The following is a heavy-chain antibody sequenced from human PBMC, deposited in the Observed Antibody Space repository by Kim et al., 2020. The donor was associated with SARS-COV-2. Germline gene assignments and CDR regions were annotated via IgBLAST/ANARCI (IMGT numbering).Heavy chain of an antibody. D-gene: IGHD4-17*01. V-gene: IGHV4-59*01. CDR3: ASNLRR. CDR1: GGSISSYY. CDR2: IYYSGST. J-gene: IGHJ4*02. Sequence: SETLSLTCTVSGGSISSYYWSWIRQPPGKGLEWIGYIYYSGSTNYNPSLKSRVTISVDTSKNQFSLKLSSVTAADTAVYYCASNLRRWGQGTLVTVSS.